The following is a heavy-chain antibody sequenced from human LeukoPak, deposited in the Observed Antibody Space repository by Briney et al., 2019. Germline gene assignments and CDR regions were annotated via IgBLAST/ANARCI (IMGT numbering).Heavy chain of an antibody. Sequence: TGGSLRLSCAASGFTFSSYEMNWVRQAPGKGLEWVSYISSSGTNIYYADSVKGRFTISRDNAKNSPYLQMNSLRAEDTSVYYCARDRRGYMDVWGKGTTVTVSS. V-gene: IGHV3-48*03. CDR3: ARDRRGYMDV. J-gene: IGHJ6*03. D-gene: IGHD3-10*01. CDR2: ISSSGTNI. CDR1: GFTFSSYE.